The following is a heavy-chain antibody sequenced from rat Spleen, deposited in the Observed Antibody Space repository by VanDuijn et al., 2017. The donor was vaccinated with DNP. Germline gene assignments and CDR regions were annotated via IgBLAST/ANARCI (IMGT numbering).Heavy chain of an antibody. CDR1: GFTFNNYW. CDR3: ARGVYYGSSWAFDY. D-gene: IGHD1-6*01. J-gene: IGHJ2*01. V-gene: IGHV5-31*01. Sequence: EVQLVESGGDLVQPGRSLKVSCVVSGFTFNNYWMTWIRQVPGKGLEWVASITAGGGTYYRDSVKGRFTISRDNAKSSLYLQMNSLKSEDTATYYCARGVYYGSSWAFDYWGQGVMVTVSS. CDR2: ITAGGGT.